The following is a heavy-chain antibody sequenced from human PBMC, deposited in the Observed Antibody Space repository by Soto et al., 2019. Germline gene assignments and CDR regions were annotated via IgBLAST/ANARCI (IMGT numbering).Heavy chain of an antibody. V-gene: IGHV1-69*13. D-gene: IGHD4-17*01. J-gene: IGHJ6*02. Sequence: GASVKFSCKASGGTFSSYAISWVRQAPGQGLEWMGGIIPIFGTANYAQKFQGRVTITADESTSTAYMELSSLRSEDTAVYYCARAQDYGDYVYGMDVWGQGTTVTVSS. CDR2: IIPIFGTA. CDR3: ARAQDYGDYVYGMDV. CDR1: GGTFSSYA.